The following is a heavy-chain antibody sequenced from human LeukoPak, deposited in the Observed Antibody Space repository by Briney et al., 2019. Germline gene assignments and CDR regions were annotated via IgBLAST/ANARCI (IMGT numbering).Heavy chain of an antibody. J-gene: IGHJ4*02. CDR1: GGSTSSYY. CDR3: ARLGGSSWYDSSFDY. V-gene: IGHV4-59*08. CDR2: IYYSGST. Sequence: SETLSLTCTVSGGSTSSYYWSWIRQPPGKGLEWIGYIYYSGSTNYNPSLKRRVTISVDTSKNQFSLKLSSVTAADTAVYYCARLGGSSWYDSSFDYWGQGTLVTVSS. D-gene: IGHD6-13*01.